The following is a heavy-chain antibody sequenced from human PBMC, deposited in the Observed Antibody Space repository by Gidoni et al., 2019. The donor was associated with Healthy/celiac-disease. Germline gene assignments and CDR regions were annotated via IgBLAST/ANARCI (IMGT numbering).Heavy chain of an antibody. CDR3: AKDTVVVTAILPYYYGMDV. V-gene: IGHV3-23*01. J-gene: IGHJ6*02. D-gene: IGHD2-21*02. CDR1: GLTFISYA. Sequence: EVQLLESGGGLVQPGGSLRRASAASGLTFISYALRWVRQAPGKGLYGVSAISGSGGSTYYADSVKGRFTISRDNSKNTLYLQMNSLRAEDTAVYYCAKDTVVVTAILPYYYGMDVWGQGTTVTVSS. CDR2: ISGSGGST.